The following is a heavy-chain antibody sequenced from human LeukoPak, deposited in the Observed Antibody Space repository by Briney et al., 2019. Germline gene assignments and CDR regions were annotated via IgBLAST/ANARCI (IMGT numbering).Heavy chain of an antibody. CDR1: GGTFSSYA. J-gene: IGHJ4*02. CDR3: ARDREVVPAAFDY. D-gene: IGHD2-2*01. CDR2: IIPILGIA. Sequence: SVKVSCKASGGTFSSYAISWVRQAPGQGLEWMGRIIPILGIANYAQKFQGRVTITADKSTSTACMELSSLRSEDTAVYYCARDREVVPAAFDYWGQGTLVTVSS. V-gene: IGHV1-69*04.